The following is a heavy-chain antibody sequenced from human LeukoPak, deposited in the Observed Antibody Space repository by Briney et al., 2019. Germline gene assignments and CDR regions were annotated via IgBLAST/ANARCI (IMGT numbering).Heavy chain of an antibody. CDR3: AKAGSSGSFDS. CDR1: GFTFSSYA. J-gene: IGHJ4*02. D-gene: IGHD6-19*01. Sequence: GRSLRLSCAASGFTFSSYAMHWVRQAPGKGLEWVALISYDGYNKYYADSVKGRFTISRDNSKNTLYLQMNSLRADDTAVYYCAKAGSSGSFDSWGQGTLVTVSS. V-gene: IGHV3-30*04. CDR2: ISYDGYNK.